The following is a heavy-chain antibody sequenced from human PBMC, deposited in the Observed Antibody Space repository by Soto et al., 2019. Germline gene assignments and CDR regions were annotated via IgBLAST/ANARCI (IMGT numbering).Heavy chain of an antibody. Sequence: QVHLVESGGGVVQPGRSLRLSCAASGFTFSNNGMHWVRQAPGKGLEWMGVISYEGSEKYYAGSVKGRFTISRDNSKNTLYLQMATLRAEAPAIYYCVKDKGAAAGFDYWGQGILVTVSS. J-gene: IGHJ4*02. CDR3: VKDKGAAAGFDY. V-gene: IGHV3-30*18. D-gene: IGHD6-13*01. CDR1: GFTFSNNG. CDR2: ISYEGSEK.